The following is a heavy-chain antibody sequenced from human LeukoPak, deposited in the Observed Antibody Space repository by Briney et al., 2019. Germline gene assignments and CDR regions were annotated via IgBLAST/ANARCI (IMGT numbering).Heavy chain of an antibody. D-gene: IGHD3-10*01. CDR1: GGSISSGSYY. CDR3: ARTGSGSGNNGFWFDP. CDR2: IYTSGST. V-gene: IGHV4-61*02. J-gene: IGHJ5*02. Sequence: SETLSLTCTVSGGSISSGSYYWSWIRQPAGKGLEWIGRIYTSGSTNYNPSLKSRVTISVDTSKNQFSLKLSSVTAADTAVYYCARTGSGSGNNGFWFDPWGQGTLVTVSS.